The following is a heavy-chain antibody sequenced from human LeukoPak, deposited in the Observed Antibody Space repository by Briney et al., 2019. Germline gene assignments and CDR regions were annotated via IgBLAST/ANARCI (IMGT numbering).Heavy chain of an antibody. J-gene: IGHJ5*02. V-gene: IGHV1-8*01. CDR2: MNPNSGNT. CDR3: AKAGIVATMNADWFDP. CDR1: GYTFTSYD. Sequence: ASVKVSCKASGYTFTSYDINWVRQATGQGLEWMGWMNPNSGNTGSAQKFRGRVTMTRDTSISTAYMELSSLRSEDTAVYYCAKAGIVATMNADWFDPWGQGTLVTVSS. D-gene: IGHD5-12*01.